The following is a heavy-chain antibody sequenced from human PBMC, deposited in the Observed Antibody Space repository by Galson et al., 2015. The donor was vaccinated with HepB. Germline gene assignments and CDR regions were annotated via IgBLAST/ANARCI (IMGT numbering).Heavy chain of an antibody. D-gene: IGHD3-10*01. CDR3: ARDANMVRGSFDP. CDR2: IYTSGTT. J-gene: IGHJ5*02. CDR1: GGSISSYY. Sequence: SETLSLTCTVSGGSISSYYWGWIRQPAGKGLEWIGRIYTSGTTNYNPSLKSRVTMSVDTSKNQFSLKLSSVTAADTAVYYCARDANMVRGSFDPWGQGTLVTVSS. V-gene: IGHV4-4*07.